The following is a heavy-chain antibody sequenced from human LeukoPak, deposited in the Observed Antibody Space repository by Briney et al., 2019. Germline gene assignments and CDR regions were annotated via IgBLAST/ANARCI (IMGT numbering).Heavy chain of an antibody. D-gene: IGHD3-16*02. CDR2: MYYSGST. V-gene: IGHV4-39*07. CDR3: ARLMYYDYVWGSYRPYYYYMDV. J-gene: IGHJ6*03. Sequence: SETLSLTCSVSGGSISSSSYYWGWIRQPPGKGLEWIGSMYYSGSTYYNPSLKSRVTISVDTSKNQFSLKLSSVTAADTAVYYCARLMYYDYVWGSYRPYYYYMDVWGKGTTVTISS. CDR1: GGSISSSSYY.